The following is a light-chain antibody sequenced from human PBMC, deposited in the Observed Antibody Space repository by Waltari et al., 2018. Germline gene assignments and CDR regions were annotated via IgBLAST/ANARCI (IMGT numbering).Light chain of an antibody. CDR2: WAS. J-gene: IGKJ4*01. CDR1: QSVLYSANNQDY. V-gene: IGKV4-1*01. Sequence: DIVMTQSPDPLAVSLGERAPIICKSSQSVLYSANNQDYLAWYQQKPGQPAKLLIYWASTREFGVPDRFSGSGSGTDFTLTISSLQAEDVAVYYCQQYYSIPLTFGGGTKVEIK. CDR3: QQYYSIPLT.